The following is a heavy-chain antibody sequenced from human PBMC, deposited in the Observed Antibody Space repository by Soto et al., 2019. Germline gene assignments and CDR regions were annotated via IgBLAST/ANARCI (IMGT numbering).Heavy chain of an antibody. Sequence: GGSLRLSCAASGFTVSSNYMSWVRQAPGKGLEWVSVIYSVGSKYYADSVKGRFTISRDNSKNTLYLQMNSLRAEDTAVYYCSRSSYSSSWSEYYFDYWGQGTLVTVSS. V-gene: IGHV3-53*01. CDR3: SRSSYSSSWSEYYFDY. CDR2: IYSVGSK. D-gene: IGHD6-13*01. CDR1: GFTVSSNY. J-gene: IGHJ4*02.